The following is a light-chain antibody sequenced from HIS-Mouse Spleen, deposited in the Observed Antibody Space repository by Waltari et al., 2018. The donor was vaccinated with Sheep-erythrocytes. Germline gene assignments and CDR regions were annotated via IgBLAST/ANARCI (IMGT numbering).Light chain of an antibody. V-gene: IGLV2-14*03. CDR2: DVS. CDR3: SSYTSSSTLV. Sequence: QSALTQPASVSGSPGQSITISCTGTSSDVGGYNYVSEYQQHPGKAPKLMIYDVSNRPSGVSNRFSGSKSGNTASLTISGLQAEDEADYYCSSYTSSSTLVFGTGTKVTVL. J-gene: IGLJ1*01. CDR1: SSDVGGYNY.